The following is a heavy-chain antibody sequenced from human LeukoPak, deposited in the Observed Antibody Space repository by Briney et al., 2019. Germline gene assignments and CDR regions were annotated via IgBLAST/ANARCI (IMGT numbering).Heavy chain of an antibody. J-gene: IGHJ4*02. V-gene: IGHV1-69*13. CDR3: ARGFQGELLQAGY. CDR2: IIPIFGTA. D-gene: IGHD2-15*01. CDR1: GYTFTSYA. Sequence: SVKVSCKASGYTFTSYAMNWVRQAPGQGLEWMGGIIPIFGTANYPQKFQGRVTITADESTSTAYMELSSLRSEDTAVYYCARGFQGELLQAGYWGQGTLVTVSS.